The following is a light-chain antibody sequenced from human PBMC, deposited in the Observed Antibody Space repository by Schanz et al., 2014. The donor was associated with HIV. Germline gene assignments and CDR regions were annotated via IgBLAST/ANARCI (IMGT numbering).Light chain of an antibody. CDR1: SSDIGGYNY. J-gene: IGLJ1*01. V-gene: IGLV2-14*03. CDR3: SSYTSSSPLGV. CDR2: DVS. Sequence: QSALTQPASVSGSPGQSITISCTGTSSDIGGYNYVSWYQQHPGKAPKLMIYDVSHRPSGVSNRFSASKSGNTASLSISGLQAEDEADYYCSSYTSSSPLGVFGTGTKLTVL.